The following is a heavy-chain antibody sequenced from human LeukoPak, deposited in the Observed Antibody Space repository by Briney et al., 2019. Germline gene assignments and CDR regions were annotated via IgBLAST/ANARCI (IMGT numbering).Heavy chain of an antibody. CDR1: GGSFSGYY. J-gene: IGHJ4*02. D-gene: IGHD3-22*01. CDR3: AKDRPRYYYDSSVGY. Sequence: PSETLSLTCAVYGGSFSGYYWSWIRQPPGKGLEWIGEINHSGSTNYNPSLKSRVTISVDTSKNQFSLKLSSVTAADTAVYYCAKDRPRYYYDSSVGYWGQGTLVTVSS. V-gene: IGHV4-34*01. CDR2: INHSGST.